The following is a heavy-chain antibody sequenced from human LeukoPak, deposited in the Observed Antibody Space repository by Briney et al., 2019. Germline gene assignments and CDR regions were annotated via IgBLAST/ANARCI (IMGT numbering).Heavy chain of an antibody. D-gene: IGHD3-22*01. J-gene: IGHJ4*02. CDR2: IIPIFGTA. CDR3: ARAMNSWFLLDLDY. V-gene: IGHV1-69*06. CDR1: GGTFSSYA. Sequence: SVKVSCKASGGTFSSYAISWLRQAPGQGLEWMGGIIPIFGTANYAQKFQGRVTITADKSTSTAYMELSSLRSDDTAMYYCARAMNSWFLLDLDYWGQGNLVTVSS.